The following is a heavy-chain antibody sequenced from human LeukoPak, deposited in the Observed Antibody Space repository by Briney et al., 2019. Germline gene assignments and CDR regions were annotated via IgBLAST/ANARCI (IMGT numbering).Heavy chain of an antibody. V-gene: IGHV3-30*18. J-gene: IGHJ4*02. CDR1: GFTFSTYG. CDR3: AKDPGYTSGVDY. Sequence: PGGSLRLSCAASGFTFSTYGMHWVRQAPGKGLEWAAVISYDGNNNYYADSVKGRFTISRDNSKNTLYLQTNSLRAEDTAVYYCAKDPGYTSGVDYWGQGTLVTVSS. D-gene: IGHD6-19*01. CDR2: ISYDGNNN.